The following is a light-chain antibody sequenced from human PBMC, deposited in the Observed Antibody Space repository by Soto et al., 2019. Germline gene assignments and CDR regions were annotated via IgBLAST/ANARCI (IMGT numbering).Light chain of an antibody. CDR1: SSNIGSHV. CDR2: SNN. V-gene: IGLV1-44*01. J-gene: IGLJ1*01. CDR3: AAWDDSLNATYV. Sequence: QSVLTQPPSASGTPGQRVTISCSGSSSNIGSHVVSWYQQLPGTAPKLLIYSNNHRPSGVPDRFSGSKSGTSAYLAISGLPSEDEADYYCAAWDDSLNATYVFGTGTKATVL.